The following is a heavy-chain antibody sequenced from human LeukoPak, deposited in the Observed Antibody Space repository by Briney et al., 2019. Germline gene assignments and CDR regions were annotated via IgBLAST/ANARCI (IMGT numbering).Heavy chain of an antibody. CDR1: GASISGSGYY. CDR2: INHSGST. D-gene: IGHD1-26*01. Sequence: SETLSLTCAVSGASISGSGYYLGWIRQPPGKGLEWIGEINHSGSTNYNPSLKSRVTISVDTSKNQFSLKLSSVTAADTAVYYCARAGPYSGSYFGHLRWFDPWGQGTLVTVSS. V-gene: IGHV4-39*07. J-gene: IGHJ5*02. CDR3: ARAGPYSGSYFGHLRWFDP.